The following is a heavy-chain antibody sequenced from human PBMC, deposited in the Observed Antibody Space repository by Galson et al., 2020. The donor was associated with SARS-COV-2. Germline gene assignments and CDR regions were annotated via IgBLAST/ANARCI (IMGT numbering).Heavy chain of an antibody. CDR1: GFSLSTTGMC. CDR2: TDWDDDK. V-gene: IGHV2-70*01. CDR3: SRLLGYSSSLSHFDY. J-gene: IGHJ4*02. Sequence: SGPTLVKPPQTLTLTCTFSGFSLSTTGMCVSWIRQPPGKALEWLALTDWDDDKYYSTSLKTRLTISKDTSKNQVVLTMTNMDPVDTATYYSSRLLGYSSSLSHFDYWGQGTLVTVSS. D-gene: IGHD6-13*01.